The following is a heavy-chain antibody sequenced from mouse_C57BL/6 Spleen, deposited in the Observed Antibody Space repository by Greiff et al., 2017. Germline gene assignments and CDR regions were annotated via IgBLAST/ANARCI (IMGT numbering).Heavy chain of an antibody. D-gene: IGHD2-1*01. CDR2: IYPGSGST. CDR1: GYTFTSYW. V-gene: IGHV1-55*01. CDR3: ARRIYYGKRDYYAMDY. J-gene: IGHJ4*01. Sequence: VHLQQPGAELVKPGASVKMSCKASGYTFTSYWITWVKQRPGQGLEWIGDIYPGSGSTNYNEKFKSKATLTVDTSSSTAYMQLSSLTSEDSAVYYCARRIYYGKRDYYAMDYWGQGTSVTVSS.